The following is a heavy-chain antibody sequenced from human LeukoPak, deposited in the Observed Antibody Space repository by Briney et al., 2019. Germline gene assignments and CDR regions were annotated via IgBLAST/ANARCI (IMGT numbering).Heavy chain of an antibody. J-gene: IGHJ6*02. Sequence: SQTLSLTCAISGDSVSSNSAAWNWIRQSPSRGLEWLGSTYYRSKWYNDYAVTVKSRITINPDTSKNQFSLLLNSVTPEDTAVHYCARDISRDSSSWLFTDYYGMDVWGQGTTVTVSS. CDR2: TYYRSKWYN. CDR1: GDSVSSNSAA. V-gene: IGHV6-1*01. CDR3: ARDISRDSSSWLFTDYYGMDV. D-gene: IGHD6-13*01.